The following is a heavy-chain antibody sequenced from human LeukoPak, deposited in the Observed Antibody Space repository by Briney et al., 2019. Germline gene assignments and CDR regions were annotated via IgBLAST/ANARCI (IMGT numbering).Heavy chain of an antibody. CDR3: ARVHHYFDIAFDY. V-gene: IGHV1-46*01. J-gene: IGHJ4*02. D-gene: IGHD3-22*01. CDR2: INPSGGST. CDR1: GYSFTSYY. Sequence: ASVKVSCKASGYSFTSYYIHWVRQAPGQGLEWMGMINPSGGSTNYAQTFQGRVTMTRDMSTSTVYMELSSLRSEDTAVYYCARVHHYFDIAFDYWGQGTLVTVSS.